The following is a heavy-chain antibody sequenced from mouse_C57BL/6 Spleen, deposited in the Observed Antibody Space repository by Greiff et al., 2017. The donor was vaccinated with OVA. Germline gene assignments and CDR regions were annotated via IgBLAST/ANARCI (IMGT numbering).Heavy chain of an antibody. Sequence: QVQLQQPGAELVKPGASVKLSCKASGYTFTSYWMHWVKQRPGQGLEWIGMIHPNSGSTNYNEKFKSKATLTVDKSSSTAYMQLSSLTSEDSAVYYFARSDGNYPFYAMDYWGQGTSVTVSS. J-gene: IGHJ4*01. CDR2: IHPNSGST. D-gene: IGHD2-1*01. CDR1: GYTFTSYW. V-gene: IGHV1-64*01. CDR3: ARSDGNYPFYAMDY.